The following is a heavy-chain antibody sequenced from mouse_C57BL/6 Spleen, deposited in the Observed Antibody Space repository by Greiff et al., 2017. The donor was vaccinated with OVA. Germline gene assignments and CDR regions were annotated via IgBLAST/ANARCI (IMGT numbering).Heavy chain of an antibody. CDR1: GYTFTSYW. Sequence: QVQLQQSGTELVKPGASVKLSCKASGYTFTSYWMHWVKQRPGQGLEWIGNINPSNGGTNYNEKFKSKATLTVDKSSSTAYMQLSSLTSEDSAVYYCARSIGSRPYAMDYWGQGTSVTVSS. CDR3: ARSIGSRPYAMDY. J-gene: IGHJ4*01. CDR2: INPSNGGT. D-gene: IGHD1-1*01. V-gene: IGHV1-53*01.